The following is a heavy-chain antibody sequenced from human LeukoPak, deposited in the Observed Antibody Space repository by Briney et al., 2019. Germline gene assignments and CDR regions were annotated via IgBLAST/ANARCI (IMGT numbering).Heavy chain of an antibody. Sequence: SQTLSLTCAVSGGSISSGGYSWSWLRQPPGKGLEWIGYIYHSGSTYYNPSLKSRVTISVDRSKNQFSLKLSSVTAADTAVYYCARGGVSSSGYFAFDYWGQGTLVTVSS. J-gene: IGHJ4*02. V-gene: IGHV4-30-2*01. CDR1: GGSISSGGYS. CDR3: ARGGVSSSGYFAFDY. D-gene: IGHD3-22*01. CDR2: IYHSGST.